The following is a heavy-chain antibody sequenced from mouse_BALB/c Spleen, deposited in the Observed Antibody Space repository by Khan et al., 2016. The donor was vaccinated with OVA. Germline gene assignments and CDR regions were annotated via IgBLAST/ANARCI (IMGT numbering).Heavy chain of an antibody. J-gene: IGHJ4*01. CDR1: GYTFTSNW. CDR3: ARENYYGRSCYGMDY. CDR2: IVLGSSNA. V-gene: IGHV1S41*01. D-gene: IGHD1-1*01. Sequence: DLVKPGASVKLSCKAPGYTFTSNWINWIKQRLGQGLEWIGRIVLGSSNAYYNDMFKDKATLTVDTSSNTAYIQISCLSSEATAVYFCARENYYGRSCYGMDYWGQGTSVTVSA.